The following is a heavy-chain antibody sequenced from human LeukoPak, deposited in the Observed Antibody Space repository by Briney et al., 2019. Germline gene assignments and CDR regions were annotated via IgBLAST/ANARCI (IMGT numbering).Heavy chain of an antibody. J-gene: IGHJ4*02. Sequence: GGSLRLSCAASGFTFSSYAMTWVRQAPGKGLEWVSVISGSGGNTYHADSVKGRFTISRDNSKNTIYLQMDSLRAEDTAIYYCARDYWWNYDYWGQGTLVTVSS. CDR3: ARDYWWNYDY. D-gene: IGHD1-7*01. CDR1: GFTFSSYA. V-gene: IGHV3-23*01. CDR2: ISGSGGNT.